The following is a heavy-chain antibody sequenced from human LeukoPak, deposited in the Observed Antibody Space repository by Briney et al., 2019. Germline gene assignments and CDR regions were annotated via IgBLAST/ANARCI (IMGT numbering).Heavy chain of an antibody. V-gene: IGHV1-2*02. CDR3: ARDVGEYCSSVSCYASDY. J-gene: IGHJ4*02. CDR2: INPSSGGT. Sequence: ASVKVSCKASGYTFTGYYMHWERQAPGQGLEWMGWINPSSGGTNYAQKFQGRVTMTRDTSISTAYMELSRLRSDDTAIYYCARDVGEYCSSVSCYASDYWGQGTLVTVSS. CDR1: GYTFTGYY. D-gene: IGHD2-2*01.